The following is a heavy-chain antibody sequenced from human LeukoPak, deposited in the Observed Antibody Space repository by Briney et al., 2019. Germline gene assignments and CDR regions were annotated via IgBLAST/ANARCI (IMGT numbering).Heavy chain of an antibody. V-gene: IGHV4-59*08. Sequence: PSETLSLTCTVSGGSISSYYWSWIRQPPGKGLEWIGYIYYSGSTNYNPSLKSRVTISVDTSKNQFSLKLSSVTAADTAVYYCARAGVYGSGKFLYYYYGMDVWGQGTTVTVSS. CDR3: ARAGVYGSGKFLYYYYGMDV. J-gene: IGHJ6*02. CDR1: GGSISSYY. D-gene: IGHD3-10*01. CDR2: IYYSGST.